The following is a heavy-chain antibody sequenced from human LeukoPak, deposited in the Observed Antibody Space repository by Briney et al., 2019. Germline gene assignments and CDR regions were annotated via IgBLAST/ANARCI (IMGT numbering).Heavy chain of an antibody. J-gene: IGHJ4*02. V-gene: IGHV3-21*01. CDR3: ARDGGSYSPFDY. D-gene: IGHD1-26*01. CDR2: ISSSSSYI. Sequence: PGGSLRLSCAASGFTFSSYSMNWVRQAPGKGLEWVSSISSSSSYIYYADSAKGRFTISRDNAKNSLYLQMNSLRAEDTAVYYCARDGGSYSPFDYWGQGTLVTVSS. CDR1: GFTFSSYS.